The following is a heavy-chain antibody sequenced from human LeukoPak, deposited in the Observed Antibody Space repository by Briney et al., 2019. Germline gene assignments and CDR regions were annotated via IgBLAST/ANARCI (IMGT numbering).Heavy chain of an antibody. CDR1: GGTFSSYA. J-gene: IGHJ4*02. V-gene: IGHV1-69*05. CDR2: IIPIFGTA. Sequence: GASVKVSCKASGGTFSSYAISWVRQAPGQGLEWMGRIIPIFGTANYAQKFQGRVTITTDESTSTAYMELSSLRSEDTAVYYCARGRYCGGDCYSPSDYWGQGTLVTVSS. CDR3: ARGRYCGGDCYSPSDY. D-gene: IGHD2-21*02.